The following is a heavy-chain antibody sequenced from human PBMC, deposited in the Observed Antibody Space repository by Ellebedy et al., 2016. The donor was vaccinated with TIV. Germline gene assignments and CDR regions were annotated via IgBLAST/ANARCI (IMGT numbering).Heavy chain of an antibody. CDR3: AKAYSSGYYVGWFDP. V-gene: IGHV3-23*01. CDR1: GFTLSTYA. D-gene: IGHD3-22*01. Sequence: GESLKISCAASGFTLSTYAMSWVRQAPGKGLEWVSGISGSGGGTYYADSVKGRFTVSRDKFKNTLYLQMNSLRAEDTAAYYCAKAYSSGYYVGWFDPWGQGTLVTVSS. CDR2: ISGSGGGT. J-gene: IGHJ5*02.